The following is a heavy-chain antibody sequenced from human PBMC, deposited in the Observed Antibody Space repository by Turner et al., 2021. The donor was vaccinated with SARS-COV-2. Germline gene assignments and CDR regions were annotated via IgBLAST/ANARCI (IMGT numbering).Heavy chain of an antibody. CDR1: GFTFSNFA. CDR3: AADCTSASCYSRNADY. D-gene: IGHD2-2*01. V-gene: IGHV3-23*01. Sequence: EVQLLESGGGLLQPGGSLRLSCAASGFTFSNFAMTWVRQAPGRGLEWVSAISASGGDTHYADAVKGRFTNSRDNSKSTLYLQVNSLRAEDTAMYYCAADCTSASCYSRNADYWGQGTLVTVSS. J-gene: IGHJ4*02. CDR2: ISASGGDT.